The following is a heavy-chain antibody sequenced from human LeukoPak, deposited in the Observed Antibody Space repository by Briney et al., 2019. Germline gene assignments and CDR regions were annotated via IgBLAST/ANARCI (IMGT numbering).Heavy chain of an antibody. V-gene: IGHV4-61*02. J-gene: IGHJ6*03. CDR3: AREVPSYYYYMDV. CDR2: IYTSGST. Sequence: SETLPLTCTVSGGSISSGSYYWSWIRQPAGKGLEWIGRIYTSGSTNYNPSLKSRVTISVDTSKNQFSLKLSSVTAADTAVYYCAREVPSYYYYMDVWGKGTTVTVSS. CDR1: GGSISSGSYY.